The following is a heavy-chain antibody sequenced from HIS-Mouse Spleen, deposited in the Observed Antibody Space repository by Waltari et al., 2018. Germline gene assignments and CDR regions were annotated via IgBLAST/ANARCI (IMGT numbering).Heavy chain of an antibody. J-gene: IGHJ4*02. CDR2: IYYSGST. CDR1: GGSISSSSYY. CDR3: ARGPLDGRYFDY. Sequence: QLQLQESGPGLVTPSETLSLTCNVSGGSISSSSYYWGWIRQPPGKGLEWIGSIYYSGSTYYNPSLKSRVTISVDTSKNQFSLKLSSVTAADTAVYYCARGPLDGRYFDYWGQGTLVTVSS. D-gene: IGHD3-9*01. V-gene: IGHV4-39*07.